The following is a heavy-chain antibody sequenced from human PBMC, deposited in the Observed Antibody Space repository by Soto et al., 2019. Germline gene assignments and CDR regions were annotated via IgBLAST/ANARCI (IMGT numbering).Heavy chain of an antibody. Sequence: QVQLVESGGGVVQPGRSLRLSCAASGFTFSSYAMHWVRQAPGKGLEWVAVISYDGSNKYYADSVKGRFTISRDNSKNTLYLQRNSLRAEDTAAYYCARAYEGEYFDYWGQGTLVTVSS. J-gene: IGHJ4*02. D-gene: IGHD3-16*01. CDR3: ARAYEGEYFDY. CDR2: ISYDGSNK. CDR1: GFTFSSYA. V-gene: IGHV3-30-3*01.